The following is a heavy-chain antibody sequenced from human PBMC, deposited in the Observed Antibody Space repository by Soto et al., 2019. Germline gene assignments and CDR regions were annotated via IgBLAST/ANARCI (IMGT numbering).Heavy chain of an antibody. CDR1: GGTFSSYA. Sequence: SVKVSCKASGGTFSSYAISWVRQAPGQGLEWMGGIIPIFGTANYAQKFQGRVTMTADKSTSTAYMELSSLRSEDTAVYYCARSDTIFGVGPYNWFDPWGQGTLVTVSS. CDR2: IIPIFGTA. J-gene: IGHJ5*02. D-gene: IGHD3-3*01. CDR3: ARSDTIFGVGPYNWFDP. V-gene: IGHV1-69*06.